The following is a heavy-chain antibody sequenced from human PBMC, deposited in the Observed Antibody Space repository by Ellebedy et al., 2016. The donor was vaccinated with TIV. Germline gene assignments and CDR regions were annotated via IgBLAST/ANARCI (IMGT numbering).Heavy chain of an antibody. V-gene: IGHV6-1*01. Sequence: SQTLSLTCAISGDSVSSNAVAWHWIRQSPSRGLEWLGRTYYRSKRYNEYAVSVKSRITINPDTSKNQFSLQLNSLTPEDQALYYCVRGSRGAFDIWGQGTMVTVSS. CDR1: GDSVSSNAVA. CDR2: TYYRSKRYN. CDR3: VRGSRGAFDI. J-gene: IGHJ3*02.